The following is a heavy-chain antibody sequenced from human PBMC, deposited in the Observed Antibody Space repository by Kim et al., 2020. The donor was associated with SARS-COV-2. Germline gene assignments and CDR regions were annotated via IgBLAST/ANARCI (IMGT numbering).Heavy chain of an antibody. Sequence: YYADSVKDRFTISRDNAKNSLYLQMNSLRAEDTAVYYCARDSSYGYYFDYWGQGTLVTVSS. J-gene: IGHJ4*02. V-gene: IGHV3-48*04. CDR3: ARDSSYGYYFDY. D-gene: IGHD5-18*01.